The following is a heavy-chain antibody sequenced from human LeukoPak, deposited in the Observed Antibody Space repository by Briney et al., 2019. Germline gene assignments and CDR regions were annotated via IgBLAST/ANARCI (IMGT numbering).Heavy chain of an antibody. D-gene: IGHD6-6*01. V-gene: IGHV3-30*04. CDR1: GFTFSSYA. J-gene: IGHJ3*02. Sequence: GGSLRLSCAASGFTFSSYAMHWVRQAPGKGLEWVAVISYDGSNKYYADSVKGRFTISRDNSKNTLYLQMNSLRAEDTAVYYCARDWEYSSSPGAFDIWGQGTMVTVSS. CDR3: ARDWEYSSSPGAFDI. CDR2: ISYDGSNK.